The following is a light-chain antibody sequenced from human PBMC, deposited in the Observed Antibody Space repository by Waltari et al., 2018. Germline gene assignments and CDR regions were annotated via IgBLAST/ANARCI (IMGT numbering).Light chain of an antibody. J-gene: IGKJ3*01. CDR3: QQIYSTPLT. V-gene: IGKV1-39*01. Sequence: DIQMTQSPSSLSASLGDRVTLTCRASQSISSYLNWYQQKPGKAPKLLIYAASSSQSGVPSRFSGSGSGTDFTLTISSLQPEDFATYYCQQIYSTPLTFGPGTKVDIK. CDR1: QSISSY. CDR2: AAS.